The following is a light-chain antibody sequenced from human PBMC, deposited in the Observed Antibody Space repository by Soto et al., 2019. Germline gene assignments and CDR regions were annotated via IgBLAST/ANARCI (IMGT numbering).Light chain of an antibody. CDR1: QSRGSNF. V-gene: IGKV3-20*01. J-gene: IGKJ5*01. CDR3: QLYGISPH. CDR2: ASS. Sequence: EIVLTQSPATLSLSAGERATLSCTTSQSRGSNFLAWYQHKPGQAPRLLIYASSNRATGIPDRFSGSASGTDFTLTINRMEPEDFAVYYCQLYGISPHFGQGTRLEIK.